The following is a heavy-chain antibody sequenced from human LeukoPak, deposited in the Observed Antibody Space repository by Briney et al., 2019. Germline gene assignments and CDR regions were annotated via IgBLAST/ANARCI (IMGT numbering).Heavy chain of an antibody. D-gene: IGHD3-16*02. Sequence: GGSLRLSCAASGFTFSGSAMHWVRQASGKGLEWVGCIRSKANSYATASAAAVKGRLTISRDDSKNTAYLQMNSLKTEDTAVYYCTSPRYDYVWGSYRSWGQGTLVTVSS. CDR3: TSPRYDYVWGSYRS. CDR2: IRSKANSYAT. J-gene: IGHJ5*02. CDR1: GFTFSGSA. V-gene: IGHV3-73*01.